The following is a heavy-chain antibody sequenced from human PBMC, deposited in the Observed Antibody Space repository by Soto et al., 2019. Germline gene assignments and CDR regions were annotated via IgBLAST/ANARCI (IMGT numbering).Heavy chain of an antibody. V-gene: IGHV4-34*01. CDR3: AVKGGRRSHNWFDP. J-gene: IGHJ5*02. D-gene: IGHD1-26*01. CDR1: GGSFSGYY. CDR2: INHSGST. Sequence: SETLSLTCAVYGGSFSGYYWSWIRQPPGKGLEWIGEINHSGSTNYNPSLKSRVTISVDTSKNQFSLKLSSVTAADTAVYYCAVKGGRRSHNWFDPWGQGTLVTVSS.